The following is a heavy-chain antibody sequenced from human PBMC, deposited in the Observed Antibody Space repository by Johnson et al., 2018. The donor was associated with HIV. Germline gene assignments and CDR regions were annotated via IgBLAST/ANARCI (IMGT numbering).Heavy chain of an antibody. CDR3: ANGGLRPPQDRNAFDI. CDR2: IRYDGSIN. J-gene: IGHJ3*02. V-gene: IGHV3-30*02. D-gene: IGHD4-17*01. CDR1: GFTFSSYD. Sequence: QVQLVESGGGVVQPGGSLRLSCAASGFTFSSYDMHWFRQATEKGLEWVAFIRYDGSINYFADSVKGRFTFSRDNSKNTLYLQMNSLRVENTAVYYCANGGLRPPQDRNAFDIWGQGTMVTVSS.